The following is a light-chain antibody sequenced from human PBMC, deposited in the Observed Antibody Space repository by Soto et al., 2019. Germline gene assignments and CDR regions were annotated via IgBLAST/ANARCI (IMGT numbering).Light chain of an antibody. CDR3: YSFTCISTSLCV. CDR2: EVT. Sequence: QSALTQPASVSGSPGQSITISCTGTSRDIGTSNLVSWYQQYPGKAPKLMIYEVTKRPSGISYRFSGSKSGNTASLTISGLQPEDEADYSCYSFTCISTSLCVFGPGTKLTVL. J-gene: IGLJ1*01. CDR1: SRDIGTSNL. V-gene: IGLV2-23*02.